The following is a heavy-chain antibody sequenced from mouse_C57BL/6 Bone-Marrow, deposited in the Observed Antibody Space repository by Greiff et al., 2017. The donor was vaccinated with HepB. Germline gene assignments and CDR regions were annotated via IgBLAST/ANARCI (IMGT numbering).Heavy chain of an antibody. D-gene: IGHD1-1*01. V-gene: IGHV1-64*01. CDR2: IHPNSGST. CDR3: ARKSRGYYGY. J-gene: IGHJ2*01. Sequence: QVQLQQPGAEMVKPGASVKLSCKASGYTFTSYWMHWVKQRPGQGLEWIGMIHPNSGSTNYNEKFKSKATLTVDKSSSTAYMQLSSLTSEDSAVYYCARKSRGYYGYWGQGTTLKVSS. CDR1: GYTFTSYW.